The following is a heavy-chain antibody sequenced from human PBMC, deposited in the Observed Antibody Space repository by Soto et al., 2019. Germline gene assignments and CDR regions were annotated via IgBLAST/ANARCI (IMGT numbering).Heavy chain of an antibody. Sequence: QVVESGGGLVQPGGSLRLSCAASGFAFSHYWMFWVRQAPGMGLEWVANIKEDGRERNYVDSVKGRFTISRDNAKNSLYLEMNSLRSEDTAVYYCARDRGGRSGKDVWGKGTTVTVSS. CDR1: GFAFSHYW. J-gene: IGHJ6*04. V-gene: IGHV3-7*01. CDR3: ARDRGGRSGKDV. CDR2: IKEDGRER. D-gene: IGHD3-16*01.